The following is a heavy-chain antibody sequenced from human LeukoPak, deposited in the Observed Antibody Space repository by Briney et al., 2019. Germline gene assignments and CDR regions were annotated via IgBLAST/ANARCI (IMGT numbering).Heavy chain of an antibody. CDR1: GGSFSGYY. CDR3: ARGRGIVGATPFDY. Sequence: PSETLSLTCAVYGGSFSGYYWSWIRQPPGKGLEWIGEINHSGSTNYNPSLKSRVTISVDTSKNQFSLKLSSVIAADTAVYYCARGRGIVGATPFDYWGQGTLVTVSS. V-gene: IGHV4-34*01. CDR2: INHSGST. J-gene: IGHJ4*02. D-gene: IGHD1-26*01.